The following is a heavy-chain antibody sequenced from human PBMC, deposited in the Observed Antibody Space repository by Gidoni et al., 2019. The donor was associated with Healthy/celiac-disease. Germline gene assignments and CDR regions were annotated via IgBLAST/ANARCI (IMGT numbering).Heavy chain of an antibody. Sequence: QVQLQQWGAGLLKPSETLSLTCAVHGGSFSGYYWSWIRQPPGKGLEWIGEINHSGSTNYNPSLKSRVTISVDTSKSQFSLKLSSVTAADTAVYYCARGRWLAHDAFDIWGQGTMVTVSS. CDR3: ARGRWLAHDAFDI. CDR2: INHSGST. J-gene: IGHJ3*02. CDR1: GGSFSGYY. V-gene: IGHV4-34*01. D-gene: IGHD6-19*01.